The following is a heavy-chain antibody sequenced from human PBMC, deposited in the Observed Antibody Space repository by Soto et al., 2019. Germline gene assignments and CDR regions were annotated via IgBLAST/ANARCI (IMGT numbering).Heavy chain of an antibody. CDR3: ARADAAYDYIWGSYRPDAFDI. CDR2: IYYSGST. Sequence: SETLSLTCTVSGGSISSGGYYWSWIRQHPGKGLEWIGYIYYSGSTYYNPSLKSRVTISVDTSKNQFSLKLSSVTAADTAVYYCARADAAYDYIWGSYRPDAFDIWGQGTMVTV. D-gene: IGHD3-16*02. CDR1: GGSISSGGYY. V-gene: IGHV4-31*03. J-gene: IGHJ3*02.